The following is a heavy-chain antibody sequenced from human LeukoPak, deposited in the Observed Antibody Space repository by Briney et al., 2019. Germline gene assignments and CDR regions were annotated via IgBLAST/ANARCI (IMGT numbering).Heavy chain of an antibody. V-gene: IGHV4-61*05. CDR2: IYYSGTT. D-gene: IGHD6-13*01. J-gene: IGHJ5*02. CDR3: ARMSSSWYWFDP. CDR1: GGSISSSSYY. Sequence: SETLSLTCTVSGGSISSSSYYWGRIRQPPGKGLEWIGYIYYSGTTNYNPSLKSRVIISVDTSKNQFSLKLSSVTAADTAVYYCARMSSSWYWFDPWGQGTLVTVSS.